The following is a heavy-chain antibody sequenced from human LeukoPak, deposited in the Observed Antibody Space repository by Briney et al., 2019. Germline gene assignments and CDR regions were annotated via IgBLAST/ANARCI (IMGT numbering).Heavy chain of an antibody. CDR1: GGTFSSYA. Sequence: ASVKVSCKASGGTFSSYAISWVRQAPGQGLEWMGRIIPILGIANYAQKFQGRVTITADKSTSTAYMELSSLRSEDTAVYYCAKSRAGYQLLLLDYWGQGTLVTVSS. CDR2: IIPILGIA. D-gene: IGHD2-2*01. J-gene: IGHJ4*02. CDR3: AKSRAGYQLLLLDY. V-gene: IGHV1-69*04.